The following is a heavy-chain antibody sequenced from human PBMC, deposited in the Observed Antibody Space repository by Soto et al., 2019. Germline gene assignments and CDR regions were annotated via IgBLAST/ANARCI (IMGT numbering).Heavy chain of an antibody. CDR2: ITDSGGST. CDR1: GFSFSSSG. Sequence: GGSLRLSCAASGFSFSSSGMSWVRQAPGKGLEWVSGITDSGGSTYYVDSVKGRFTISRDNSKNTLSLEMNSLRAEDTAVYYCAKDSGWLHYYWGQGTLVTVSS. V-gene: IGHV3-23*01. J-gene: IGHJ4*02. CDR3: AKDSGWLHYY. D-gene: IGHD5-12*01.